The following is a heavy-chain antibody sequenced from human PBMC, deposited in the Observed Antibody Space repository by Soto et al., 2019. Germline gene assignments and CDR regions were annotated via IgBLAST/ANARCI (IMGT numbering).Heavy chain of an antibody. D-gene: IGHD3-3*01. J-gene: IGHJ5*02. CDR1: GGSISSGGYY. CDR2: IYCSGST. V-gene: IGHV4-31*03. CDR3: AGYSITIFGVVPPGFDP. Sequence: PSETLSLTCTVSGGSISSGGYYWSWIRQHPGKGLEWIGYIYCSGSTYYNPSLKSRVTISVDTSKNQFSLKLSSVTAADTAVYYCAGYSITIFGVVPPGFDPWGQGTLVTVSS.